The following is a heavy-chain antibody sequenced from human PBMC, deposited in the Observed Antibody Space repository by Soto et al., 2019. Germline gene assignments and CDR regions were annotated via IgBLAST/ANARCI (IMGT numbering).Heavy chain of an antibody. CDR1: GFTFSSYG. V-gene: IGHV3-30*18. D-gene: IGHD3-16*01. CDR2: ISYDGSNK. CDR3: AKDRSVGGSYFDY. Sequence: GGSLRLSCAASGFTFSSYGMHWVRQAPGKGLEWVAVISYDGSNKYYADSVKGRFTIPRDNSKNTLYLQMNSLRDEDTAIYYCAKDRSVGGSYFDYWGQRTLVTVSS. J-gene: IGHJ4*02.